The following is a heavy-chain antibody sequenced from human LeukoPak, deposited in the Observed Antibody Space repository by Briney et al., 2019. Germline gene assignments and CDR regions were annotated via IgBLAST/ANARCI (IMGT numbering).Heavy chain of an antibody. CDR1: GFTFNIYA. V-gene: IGHV3-33*01. Sequence: GRSLRLSCAASGFTFNIYAMHWVRQAPGQGLEWVAIIYYDGRVKYYADSVKGRFTISRDSSKNTVYLIMNRLRADDTAVYYCARGGGVDAAMALDYGGQGTLVAVSS. D-gene: IGHD5-18*01. CDR3: ARGGGVDAAMALDY. CDR2: IYYDGRVK. J-gene: IGHJ4*02.